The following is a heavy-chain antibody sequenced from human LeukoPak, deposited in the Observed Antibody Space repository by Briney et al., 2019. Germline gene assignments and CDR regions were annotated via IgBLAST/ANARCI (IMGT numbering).Heavy chain of an antibody. CDR1: GFTFSDYY. J-gene: IGHJ3*02. Sequence: PGGSLRLSCAASGFTFSDYYMSWIRQAPGKGLEWVSYISSSGSTIYYADSVKGRFTISRDNAKNSLYLQVNSLRAEDTAVYYCARDWVWELTFFDAFDIWGQGTMVTVSS. V-gene: IGHV3-11*04. CDR3: ARDWVWELTFFDAFDI. CDR2: ISSSGSTI. D-gene: IGHD1-26*01.